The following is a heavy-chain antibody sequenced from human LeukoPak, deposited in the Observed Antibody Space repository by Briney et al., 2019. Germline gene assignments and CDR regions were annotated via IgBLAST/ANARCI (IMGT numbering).Heavy chain of an antibody. Sequence: GGSLRLSCGASGFSFISYGMHWVRPAPGKGLEWVGVISDAGRSKHYADSVKCRFHMSRDNSKDTLYLQMNSLRAEDTAVYYCAKRPSDYGDYVSYFDHWGQGTLVTVSS. V-gene: IGHV3-30*18. CDR1: GFSFISYG. CDR2: ISDAGRSK. CDR3: AKRPSDYGDYVSYFDH. D-gene: IGHD4-17*01. J-gene: IGHJ4*02.